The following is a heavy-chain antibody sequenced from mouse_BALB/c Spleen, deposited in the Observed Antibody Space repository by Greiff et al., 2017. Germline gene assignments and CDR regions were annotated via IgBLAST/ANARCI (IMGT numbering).Heavy chain of an antibody. Sequence: QVQLQQSGAELAKPGASVKMSCKASGYTFTSYWMHWVKQRPGQGLEWIGYINPSTGYTEYNQKFKDKATLTADKSSSTAYMQLSSLTSEDSAVYYCARSSFYYGNYIDYWGQGTTLTVSS. J-gene: IGHJ2*01. CDR1: GYTFTSYW. CDR3: ARSSFYYGNYIDY. CDR2: INPSTGYT. D-gene: IGHD2-1*01. V-gene: IGHV1-7*01.